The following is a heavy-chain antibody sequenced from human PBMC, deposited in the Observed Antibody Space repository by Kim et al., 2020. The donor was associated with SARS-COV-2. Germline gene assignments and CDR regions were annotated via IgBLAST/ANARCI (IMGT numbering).Heavy chain of an antibody. CDR1: GFTFSSYG. CDR3: AKSNVYYDSSGYYDFDY. J-gene: IGHJ4*02. V-gene: IGHV3-30*18. Sequence: GGSLRLSCAASGFTFSSYGMHWVRQAPGKGLEWVAVISYDGSNKYYADSVKGRFTISRDNSKNTLYLQMNSLRAEDTAVYYCAKSNVYYDSSGYYDFDYWGQGTLVTVSS. CDR2: ISYDGSNK. D-gene: IGHD3-22*01.